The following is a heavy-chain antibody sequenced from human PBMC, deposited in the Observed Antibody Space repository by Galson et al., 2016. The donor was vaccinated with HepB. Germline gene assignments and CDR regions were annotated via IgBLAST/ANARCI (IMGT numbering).Heavy chain of an antibody. V-gene: IGHV4-4*02. CDR3: ARQYWGGPSDY. Sequence: SETLSLTCAVSGVSITSNAWWSWVRQPPGQGLEWIGQIFHSGRVNYTPSLASRVTISIDTSNNHFSLRLTSVTAADTALYYCARQYWGGPSDYWGQGTLVTVSS. J-gene: IGHJ4*02. CDR1: GVSITSNAW. D-gene: IGHD2/OR15-2a*01. CDR2: IFHSGRV.